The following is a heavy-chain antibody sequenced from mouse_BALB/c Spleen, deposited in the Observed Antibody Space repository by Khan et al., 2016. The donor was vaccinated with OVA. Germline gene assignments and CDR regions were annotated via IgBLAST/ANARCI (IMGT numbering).Heavy chain of an antibody. Sequence: EVELVESGGDLVKPEGSLKLSCAASGFTFSTYGMSWVRQTPDKRLEWVATISSGGSYTYYPDSVQGRFTISRDNAKHTLYLQMSSLKSEDTAMFYCARLAYYYDSEGFAYWGQGTLVTVAA. CDR3: ARLAYYYDSEGFAY. D-gene: IGHD1-1*01. CDR1: GFTFSTYG. J-gene: IGHJ3*01. CDR2: ISSGGSYT. V-gene: IGHV5-6*01.